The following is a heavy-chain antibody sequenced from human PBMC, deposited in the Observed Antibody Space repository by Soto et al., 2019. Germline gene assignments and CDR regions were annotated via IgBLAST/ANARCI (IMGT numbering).Heavy chain of an antibody. J-gene: IGHJ4*02. CDR2: INHSGGT. CDR1: GGSFSGYY. D-gene: IGHD3-10*01. CDR3: ARGPGGYYFDY. Sequence: PSETLSLTCDVYGGSFSGYYWNWIRQPPGKGLEWIGEINHSGGTNYNPSLKGRVTISLDTSKNQFSLKLGSVTAADTAVYYCARGPGGYYFDYWGQGTLVTVSS. V-gene: IGHV4-34*01.